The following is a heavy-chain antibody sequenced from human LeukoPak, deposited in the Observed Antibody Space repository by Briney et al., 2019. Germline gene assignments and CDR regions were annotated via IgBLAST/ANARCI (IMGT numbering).Heavy chain of an antibody. D-gene: IGHD3-22*01. Sequence: GGSLRLSCAASGFTVSSNFMGWVRQPPGKGLEWVSVIYSGGNTYYADSVKGRFTISRDNSKNTLYLQMNSLRAEDTAVYYCARPKDYYDSSGYYLNWFDPWGQGTLVTVSS. CDR1: GFTVSSNF. V-gene: IGHV3-53*05. J-gene: IGHJ5*02. CDR3: ARPKDYYDSSGYYLNWFDP. CDR2: IYSGGNT.